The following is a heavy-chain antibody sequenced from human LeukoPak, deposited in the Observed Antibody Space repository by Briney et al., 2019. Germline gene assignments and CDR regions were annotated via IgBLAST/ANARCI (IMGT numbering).Heavy chain of an antibody. CDR3: ASHSVQHWFGP. D-gene: IGHD1-1*01. V-gene: IGHV4-39*01. CDR2: IYYSGST. J-gene: IGHJ5*02. CDR1: GGSISTSRYY. Sequence: TSETLSLTCTVSGGSISTSRYYWGWIRQPPGKGLEWIGSIYYSGSTYYSPSLSSRLTISVDTSKNQFSLTLTSVTAAETAVYYCASHSVQHWFGPWGQGTLVTVSS.